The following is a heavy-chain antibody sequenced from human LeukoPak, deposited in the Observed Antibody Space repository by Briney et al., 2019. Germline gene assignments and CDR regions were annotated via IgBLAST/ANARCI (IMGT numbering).Heavy chain of an antibody. CDR3: AKGSLGSWYYFDY. Sequence: GGSLRLSCAASGFTFSSYAMSWVRQAPGKGLEWVSAISGSGGSTYYADSVKGRFTIFRDNSKNTLYLQMNSLRAEDTAVYYCAKGSLGSWYYFDYWGQGTLVTVSS. CDR1: GFTFSSYA. J-gene: IGHJ4*02. D-gene: IGHD6-13*01. V-gene: IGHV3-23*01. CDR2: ISGSGGST.